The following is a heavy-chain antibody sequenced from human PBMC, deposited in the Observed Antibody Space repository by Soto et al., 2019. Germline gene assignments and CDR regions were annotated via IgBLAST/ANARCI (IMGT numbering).Heavy chain of an antibody. D-gene: IGHD6-13*01. Sequence: QITLKESGPTLVKPTQTLTLTCTFSGFSLSTSGVGVGWIRQPPGKALEWLALISSDDNKWYSPSLRSSLTITTDTSKNQVVLTMTNMDPGDTATYYCAHGTGSTWSYHYWCQGNLVTVSS. J-gene: IGHJ4*02. CDR2: ISSDDNK. V-gene: IGHV2-5*02. CDR1: GFSLSTSGVG. CDR3: AHGTGSTWSYHY.